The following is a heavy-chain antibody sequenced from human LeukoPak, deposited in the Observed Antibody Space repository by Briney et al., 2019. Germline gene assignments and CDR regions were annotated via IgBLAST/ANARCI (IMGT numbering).Heavy chain of an antibody. Sequence: ASVKVSCTALGYSFETSSLTWVRQAPGQRPEWMGWISPTNGNTYYAQGLQGRVSMTTDTSTGTAYMELRSLRSDDTAVYYCARVDIWGQGTMVAVS. CDR2: ISPTNGNT. V-gene: IGHV1-18*01. CDR1: GYSFETSS. J-gene: IGHJ3*02. CDR3: ARVDI.